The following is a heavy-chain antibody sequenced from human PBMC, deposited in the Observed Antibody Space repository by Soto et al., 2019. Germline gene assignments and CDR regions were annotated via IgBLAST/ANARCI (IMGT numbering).Heavy chain of an antibody. D-gene: IGHD4-17*01. V-gene: IGHV3-53*04. CDR1: GFTVSSNY. CDR2: IYSGGST. CDR3: ARDYWDYGDSYYMDV. J-gene: IGHJ6*03. Sequence: GGSLRLSCAASGFTVSSNYMSWVRQAPGKGLEWVSVIYSGGSTYYADSVKGRFTISRHNSKNTLYLQMNSLRAEDTAVYYCARDYWDYGDSYYMDVWGKGTTVTVSS.